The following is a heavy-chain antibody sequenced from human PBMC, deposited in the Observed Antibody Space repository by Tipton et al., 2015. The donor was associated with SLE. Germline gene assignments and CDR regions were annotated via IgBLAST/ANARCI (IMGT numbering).Heavy chain of an antibody. D-gene: IGHD2-21*01. Sequence: LRLSCTVSGGSIGRYYWSWIRQPPGKGLEWIGSIYYTGSTYYNPSLKSRVAISIDTSKDQFSLKLSSVTAADTAMYYCASERNGDWAAFDYWGQGILVTVSS. CDR3: ASERNGDWAAFDY. CDR1: GGSIGRYY. J-gene: IGHJ4*02. CDR2: IYYTGST. V-gene: IGHV4-59*01.